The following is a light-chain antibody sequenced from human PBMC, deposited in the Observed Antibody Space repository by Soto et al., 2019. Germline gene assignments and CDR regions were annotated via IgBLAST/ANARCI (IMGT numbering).Light chain of an antibody. Sequence: IQMTQSPSTLSASIGDRVTITCRASQSINNRLAWYQKMPGKAPNLLIYDASSLESGVTPRFRGSGSETEFTLTISGLQPDDFATYYYQQFIDGCTFGQGTKVEIK. J-gene: IGKJ1*01. V-gene: IGKV1-5*01. CDR1: QSINNR. CDR3: QQFIDGCT. CDR2: DAS.